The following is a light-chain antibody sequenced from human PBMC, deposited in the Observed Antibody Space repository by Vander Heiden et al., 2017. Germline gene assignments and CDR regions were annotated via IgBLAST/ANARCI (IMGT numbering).Light chain of an antibody. V-gene: IGLV2-23*02. CDR2: EVT. Sequence: SALTHPASVSGSPGQSITLSCTGGRSDVGSYNLVSWYQHHPGRAPRLVIYEVTKRASGVSSRFSGSKSGSAASLTISGLQPEDEGEYHCCSYAGGNTLVFGGGTKLTVL. CDR3: CSYAGGNTLV. J-gene: IGLJ3*02. CDR1: RSDVGSYNL.